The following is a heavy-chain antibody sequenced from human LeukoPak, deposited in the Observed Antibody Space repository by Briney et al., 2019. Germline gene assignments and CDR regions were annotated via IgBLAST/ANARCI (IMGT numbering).Heavy chain of an antibody. CDR1: ELTFSSYG. V-gene: IGHV3-30*02. D-gene: IGHD5-12*01. J-gene: IGHJ4*02. Sequence: GGSLRLSCSASELTFSSYGMHWVRQAPGKGLEWVAFIRYDGSTKYYTDSVKGRFTISRDNAKNTVHLQMNSLRVEDTAIYFCAGAYSAYDPFDYWGQGILVTVSS. CDR3: AGAYSAYDPFDY. CDR2: IRYDGSTK.